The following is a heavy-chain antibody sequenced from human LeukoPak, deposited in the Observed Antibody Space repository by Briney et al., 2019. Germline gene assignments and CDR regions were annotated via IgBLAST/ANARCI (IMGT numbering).Heavy chain of an antibody. J-gene: IGHJ6*02. Sequence: PSETLSLTCAVSGGSFSGYYWSWIRQPPGKGLEWIGEIKHSGSTNYSPSVKSRITISADTSKNQFSLKLSSVTAADTSVYYGARDVLRYFVWPANYYYYYGMDVWGQGNTVTVSS. D-gene: IGHD3-9*01. CDR3: ARDVLRYFVWPANYYYYYGMDV. CDR1: GGSFSGYY. V-gene: IGHV4-34*01. CDR2: IKHSGST.